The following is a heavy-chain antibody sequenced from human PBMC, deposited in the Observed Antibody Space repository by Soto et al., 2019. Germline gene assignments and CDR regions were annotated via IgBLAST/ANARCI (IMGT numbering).Heavy chain of an antibody. CDR1: GFTSSNYA. D-gene: IGHD3-22*01. CDR2: ISGSGGST. V-gene: IGHV3-23*01. J-gene: IGHJ4*02. Sequence: GGSLRLSCAASGFTSSNYAMSWVRRAPGKGLEWVSSISGSGGSTNYADSVKGRFTISRDNSKNTLYLQLNSLRAEDTALYYCATGWDSSGRYYFDYWGQGTLVTVSS. CDR3: ATGWDSSGRYYFDY.